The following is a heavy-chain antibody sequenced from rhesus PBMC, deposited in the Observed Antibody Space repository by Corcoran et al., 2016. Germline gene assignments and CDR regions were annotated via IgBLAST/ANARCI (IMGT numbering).Heavy chain of an antibody. CDR3: ARVRSSGWYRYYFDY. D-gene: IGHD6-31*01. Sequence: QVQLQESGPGLVKPLETMSLTCAVSGGSISSNYWSWIRQPPGKGLEWIGYIYVSGTRPNSHPSLKSRVTLAVDTSKNQFSLKLSSVTAADTAVYYCARVRSSGWYRYYFDYWGQGVLVTVSS. CDR1: GGSISSNY. V-gene: IGHV4S11*01. J-gene: IGHJ4*01. CDR2: IYVSGTRP.